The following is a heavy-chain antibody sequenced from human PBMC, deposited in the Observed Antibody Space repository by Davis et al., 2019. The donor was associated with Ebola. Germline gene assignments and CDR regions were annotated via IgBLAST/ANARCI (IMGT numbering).Heavy chain of an antibody. CDR1: GYSFTSYW. V-gene: IGHV5-51*01. J-gene: IGHJ4*02. CDR2: IYPGDSDT. CDR3: ARQAGYSSGWYGD. D-gene: IGHD6-19*01. Sequence: PGGSLRLSCKGSGYSFTSYWIGWVRQMPGKGLEWMGIIYPGDSDTRYSPSFQGQVTISADKSISTAYLQWSSLKASDTVMYYCARQAGYSSGWYGDWGQGTLVTVSS.